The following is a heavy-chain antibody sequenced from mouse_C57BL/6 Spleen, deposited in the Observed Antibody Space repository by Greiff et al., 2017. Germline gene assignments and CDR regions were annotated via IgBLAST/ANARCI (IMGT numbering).Heavy chain of an antibody. CDR1: GYAFTNYL. Sequence: QVQLQQSGAELVRPGTSVKVSCKASGYAFTNYLIEWVKQRPGQGLEWIGVINPGSGGTNYNEKFKGKATLTADKSSSTAYMQLSSLTSEDSAVYFCARGSYSIYAMDYWGQGTSVTGSS. J-gene: IGHJ4*01. CDR3: ARGSYSIYAMDY. D-gene: IGHD2-12*01. V-gene: IGHV1-54*01. CDR2: INPGSGGT.